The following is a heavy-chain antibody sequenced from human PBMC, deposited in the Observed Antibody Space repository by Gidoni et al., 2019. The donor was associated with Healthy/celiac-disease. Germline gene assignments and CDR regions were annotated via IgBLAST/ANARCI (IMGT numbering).Heavy chain of an antibody. D-gene: IGHD6-13*01. CDR2: IYHRGST. J-gene: IGHJ4*02. Sequence: QLQLQDSGPGLVQPSRTLSLTCAVSGGSISSSNWWSWVRQPPGKGLEWIGEIYHRGSTNDNPSLKSRVTISVDKSKNQFYLKLSSVTAADTAVYYCAREEVLAAAGTFDYWGQGTMVTVSS. V-gene: IGHV4-4*02. CDR1: GGSISSSNW. CDR3: AREEVLAAAGTFDY.